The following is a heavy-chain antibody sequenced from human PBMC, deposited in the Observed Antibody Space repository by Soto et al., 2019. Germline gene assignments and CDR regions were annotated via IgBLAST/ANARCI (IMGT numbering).Heavy chain of an antibody. CDR3: ARPDYGDYVFVS. D-gene: IGHD4-17*01. J-gene: IGHJ4*02. Sequence: PGGSLRLSCAASGFTVSSNYMNWVRQAPGKGLEWVSVLYSAGSTYYADSVKGRFTISRDSSKNTLYLQMNSLRAEDTAVYYCARPDYGDYVFVSWGQGTLVTVSS. V-gene: IGHV3-66*04. CDR1: GFTVSSNY. CDR2: LYSAGST.